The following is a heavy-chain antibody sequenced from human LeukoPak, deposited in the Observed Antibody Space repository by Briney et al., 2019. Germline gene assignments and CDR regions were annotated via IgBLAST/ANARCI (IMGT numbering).Heavy chain of an antibody. CDR2: IRSKAFGVTT. J-gene: IGHJ4*02. V-gene: IGHV3-49*03. CDR3: XXXXXXXXXXXXXXTXXY. CDR1: DXX. Sequence: DXXXSXFRQAPXKXXEWVGFIRSKAFGVTTEYAASVKGRFTISRDDPKSIAYMQMNSLKTEDTAVXXXXXXXXXXXXXXXXXTXXYWGQGILVTVSS.